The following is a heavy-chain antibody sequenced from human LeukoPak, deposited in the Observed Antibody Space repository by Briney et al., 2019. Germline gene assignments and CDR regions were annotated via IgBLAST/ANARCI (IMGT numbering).Heavy chain of an antibody. J-gene: IGHJ6*02. Sequence: GASVEVSCKASGYTFTSYDINWVRQATGQGLEWMGWMNPNSGNTGYAQKFQGRVTMTRNTSISTAYMELSSLRSEDTAVYYCARERSEMEWLFSYYYYGMDVWGQGTTVTVSS. D-gene: IGHD3-3*01. CDR1: GYTFTSYD. V-gene: IGHV1-8*01. CDR2: MNPNSGNT. CDR3: ARERSEMEWLFSYYYYGMDV.